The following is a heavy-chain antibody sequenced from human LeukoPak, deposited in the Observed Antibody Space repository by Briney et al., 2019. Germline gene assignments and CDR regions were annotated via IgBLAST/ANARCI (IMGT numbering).Heavy chain of an antibody. V-gene: IGHV3-53*01. CDR2: IYSGGST. D-gene: IGHD3-10*01. CDR3: ARDGANLGRGYFQH. J-gene: IGHJ1*01. Sequence: PGGSLRLSCAASGFTVSSNYMSWVRQAPGKGLEWVSVIYSGGSTYYADSVKGRFTISRDNSKNTLYLQMNSLRAEDTAVYYCARDGANLGRGYFQHWGQGTLVTVSS. CDR1: GFTVSSNY.